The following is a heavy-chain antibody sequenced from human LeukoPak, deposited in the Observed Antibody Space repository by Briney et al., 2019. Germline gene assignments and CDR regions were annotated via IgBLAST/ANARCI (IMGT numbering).Heavy chain of an antibody. J-gene: IGHJ4*02. Sequence: SVKVSCKASGGTFSSYAISWVRQAPGQGLEWMGGIIPIFGTANYAQKFQGRVTITAAKSTSTAYMELSSLRSEDTAVYYCARDLYYGSGSYHNFDYWGQGTLVTVSS. CDR3: ARDLYYGSGSYHNFDY. CDR2: IIPIFGTA. V-gene: IGHV1-69*06. CDR1: GGTFSSYA. D-gene: IGHD3-10*01.